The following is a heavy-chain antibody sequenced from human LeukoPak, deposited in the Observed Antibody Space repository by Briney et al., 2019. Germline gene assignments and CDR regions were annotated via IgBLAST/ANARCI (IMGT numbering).Heavy chain of an antibody. CDR1: GGXISGYY. CDR3: ARAAYSDGWSYVYFDY. J-gene: IGHJ4*02. V-gene: IGHV4-59*01. CDR2: ISRSGGT. Sequence: SETLSLTCTVSGGXISGYYWHWIRQPPGKGLEWIGYISRSGGTNYNPSLKSRVTISRDTSKNQFSLILTSLTAADTAVYFCARAAYSDGWSYVYFDYWGQGTQVTVSS. D-gene: IGHD6-19*01.